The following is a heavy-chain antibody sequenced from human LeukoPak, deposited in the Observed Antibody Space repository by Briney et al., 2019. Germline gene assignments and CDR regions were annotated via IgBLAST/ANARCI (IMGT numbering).Heavy chain of an antibody. V-gene: IGHV3-30-3*01. CDR2: ISYDGSNK. D-gene: IGHD6-19*01. CDR1: GFTFSSYA. CDR3: ARMPESSRGWYWAGWFDP. J-gene: IGHJ5*02. Sequence: PGRSLRLSCAASGFTFSSYAMHWVRQAPGKGLEWVAVISYDGSNKYYADSVKGRFTISRDNSKNTLYLQMNSLRAEDTAVYYCARMPESSRGWYWAGWFDPWGQGTLVTVSS.